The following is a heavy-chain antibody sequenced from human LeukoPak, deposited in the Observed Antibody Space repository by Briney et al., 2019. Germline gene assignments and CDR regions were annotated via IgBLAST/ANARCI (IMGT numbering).Heavy chain of an antibody. D-gene: IGHD2/OR15-2a*01. CDR2: ISGSGVST. J-gene: IGHJ5*02. CDR1: GFTFINAW. CDR3: AKVTFEGVDP. Sequence: GGSLRLSCAASGFTFINAWMNWVRQAPGKGLEWVSVISGSGVSTYYADSVKGRFTISRDNSKNTLYLQMNSLRAEDTAVYYCAKVTFEGVDPWGQGTLVTVSS. V-gene: IGHV3-23*01.